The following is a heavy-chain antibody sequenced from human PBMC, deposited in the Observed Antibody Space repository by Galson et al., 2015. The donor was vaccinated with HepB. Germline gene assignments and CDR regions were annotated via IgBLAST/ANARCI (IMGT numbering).Heavy chain of an antibody. D-gene: IGHD5-24*01. Sequence: SVKVSCKASGYTFTSYAIHWVRQAPGQRLEWMGWINAGNGNTKYSQKFQGRVTITRDTSASTAYMKLSSLRSEDTAVYYCAREPGTGGYNPGGFDDWGQGALVGVSS. CDR1: GYTFTSYA. CDR2: INAGNGNT. V-gene: IGHV1-3*01. J-gene: IGHJ4*02. CDR3: AREPGTGGYNPGGFDD.